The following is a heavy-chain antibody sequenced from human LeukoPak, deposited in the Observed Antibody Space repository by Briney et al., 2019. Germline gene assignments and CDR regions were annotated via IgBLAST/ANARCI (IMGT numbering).Heavy chain of an antibody. D-gene: IGHD6-19*01. Sequence: GGSLRLSCAASGFTFSDYYMSWIRQAPGKGLEWVSGISWNSGSIGYADSVKGRFTISRDNAKNSLYLQMNSLRAEDTALYYCAKAPSSGWYSYWGQGTLVTVSS. CDR1: GFTFSDYY. CDR2: ISWNSGSI. V-gene: IGHV3-9*01. J-gene: IGHJ4*02. CDR3: AKAPSSGWYSY.